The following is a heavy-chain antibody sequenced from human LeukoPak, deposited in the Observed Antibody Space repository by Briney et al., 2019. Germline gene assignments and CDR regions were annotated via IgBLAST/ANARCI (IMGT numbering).Heavy chain of an antibody. D-gene: IGHD3-22*01. J-gene: IGHJ4*02. CDR1: GFTFSSYW. CDR3: ARDDGYYYDSSGYYHDY. V-gene: IGHV3-7*01. Sequence: GGSLRLSCAASGFTFSSYWMSWVRQAPGKGLEWVASIKQDGSEKYYVDSVKGRFTISRDNAKNSLYLQMNSLRAEDTAVYYCARDDGYYYDSSGYYHDYWGQGTLVTVSS. CDR2: IKQDGSEK.